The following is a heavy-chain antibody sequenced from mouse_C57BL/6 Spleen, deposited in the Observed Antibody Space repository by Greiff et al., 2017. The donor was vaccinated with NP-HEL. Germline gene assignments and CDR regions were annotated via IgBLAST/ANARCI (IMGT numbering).Heavy chain of an antibody. CDR2: ISSGSSTI. Sequence: EVKLQESGGGLVKPGGSLKLSCAASGFTFSDYGMHWVRQAPEKGLEWVAYISSGSSTIYYADTVKGRFTISRDNAKNTLFLQMTSLRSEDTAMYYCARNGSSPLDYWGQGTTLTVSS. CDR3: ARNGSSPLDY. V-gene: IGHV5-17*01. J-gene: IGHJ2*01. D-gene: IGHD1-1*01. CDR1: GFTFSDYG.